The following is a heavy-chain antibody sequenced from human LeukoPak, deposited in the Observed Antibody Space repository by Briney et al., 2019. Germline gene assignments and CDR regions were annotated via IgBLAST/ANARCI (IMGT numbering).Heavy chain of an antibody. CDR3: AREGVQTAVDAFDI. Sequence: GGSLRLSCAVSGFTLKIYPMLWVRQAPDRGLEWLSVLSHDGSDKTNADSVKGRFIISRDNSKNTIYLQLNRLRPEDTAMDYCAREGVQTAVDAFDIWGLGTMVIVSS. J-gene: IGHJ3*02. V-gene: IGHV3-30*04. CDR1: GFTLKIYP. CDR2: LSHDGSDK. D-gene: IGHD3-10*01.